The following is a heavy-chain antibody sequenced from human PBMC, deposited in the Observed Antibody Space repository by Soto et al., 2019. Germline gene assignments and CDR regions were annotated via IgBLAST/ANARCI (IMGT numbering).Heavy chain of an antibody. D-gene: IGHD3-10*01. CDR1: GFTFSSYA. CDR2: ISYDGSNK. V-gene: IGHV3-30-3*01. J-gene: IGHJ6*02. Sequence: GGSLRLSCAASGFTFSSYAMHWVRQAPGKGLEWVAVISYDGSNKYYADSVKGRFTISRDNSKNTLYLQMNSLRAEDTAVYYCAREVSISAYYGMDVWGQGTAVTVSS. CDR3: AREVSISAYYGMDV.